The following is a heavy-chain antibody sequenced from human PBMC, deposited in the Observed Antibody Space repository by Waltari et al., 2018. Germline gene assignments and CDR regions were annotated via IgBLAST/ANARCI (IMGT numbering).Heavy chain of an antibody. J-gene: IGHJ4*02. D-gene: IGHD3-22*01. Sequence: HVQLQESGPGLVKPSETLSLTCTVSGDFPSDDHWTWIRQAPGKGLDWIAYLRNTGGTKCTLALGSRVTVSAVTSKKQFSLRRASVTAADTAVYYCARLPTKYYDSMGWGFFDQWGQGILVTVSS. CDR1: GDFPSDDH. V-gene: IGHV4-59*08. CDR2: LRNTGGT. CDR3: ARLPTKYYDSMGWGFFDQ.